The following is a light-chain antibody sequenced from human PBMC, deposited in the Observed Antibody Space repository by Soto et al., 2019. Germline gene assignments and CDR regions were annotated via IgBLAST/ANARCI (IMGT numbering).Light chain of an antibody. CDR1: QSVLYSSNNKNY. Sequence: DIVMTQSPDSLAVSLGESATINCKSSQSVLYSSNNKNYLAWYQQKPGQPPKLLIYWASTRESGVPDRFSGSGSGTDFTLTISSLQAEDVAVYYCQQYYSTLRPTFGGGTKVEIK. CDR3: QQYYSTLRPT. CDR2: WAS. J-gene: IGKJ4*01. V-gene: IGKV4-1*01.